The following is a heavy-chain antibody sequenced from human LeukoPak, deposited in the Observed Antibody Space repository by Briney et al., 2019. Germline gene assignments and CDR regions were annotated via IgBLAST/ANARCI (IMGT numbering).Heavy chain of an antibody. CDR2: IYPGDSDT. V-gene: IGHV5-51*01. Sequence: GESLKLSCKGSGYSFTSYWIGWVRQVPGKGLEWMGIIYPGDSDTRYSPSFQGQVTISADKSISTAYLQWSSLKASDTAMYYCARHGRDDYVWGSYRSLIDYWGQGTLVTVSS. J-gene: IGHJ4*02. D-gene: IGHD3-16*02. CDR1: GYSFTSYW. CDR3: ARHGRDDYVWGSYRSLIDY.